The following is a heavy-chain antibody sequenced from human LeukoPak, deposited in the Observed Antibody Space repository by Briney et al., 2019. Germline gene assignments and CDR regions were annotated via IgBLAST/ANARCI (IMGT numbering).Heavy chain of an antibody. CDR2: INHSGST. V-gene: IGHV4-34*01. CDR1: GGSFSGYY. D-gene: IGHD1-26*01. CDR3: ARVKVGATRIMGAFDI. Sequence: PSETLSPTCAVYGGSFSGYYWSWIRQPPGKGLEWIGEINHSGSTNYNPSLKSRVTIPVDTSKNQFSLKLSSVTAADTAVYYCARVKVGATRIMGAFDIWGQGTMVTVSS. J-gene: IGHJ3*02.